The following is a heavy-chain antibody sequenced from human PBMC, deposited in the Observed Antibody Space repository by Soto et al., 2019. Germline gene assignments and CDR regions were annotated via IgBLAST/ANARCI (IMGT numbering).Heavy chain of an antibody. CDR3: AKVGRQGYSYGPTYYYYMDV. Sequence: QVQLVESGGGVVQPGRSLRLSCAASGFTFSSYGMHWVRQAPGKGLEWVAVISYDGSNKYYADSVKGRFTISRDNSKNTLYLQMNSLRAEDTAVYYCAKVGRQGYSYGPTYYYYMDVWGNGTTVTVSS. D-gene: IGHD5-18*01. CDR1: GFTFSSYG. V-gene: IGHV3-30*18. J-gene: IGHJ6*03. CDR2: ISYDGSNK.